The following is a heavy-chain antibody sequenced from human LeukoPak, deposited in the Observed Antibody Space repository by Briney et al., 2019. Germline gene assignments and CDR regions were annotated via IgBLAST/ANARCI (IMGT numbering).Heavy chain of an antibody. CDR3: ARKGRIAARRYNWFDP. J-gene: IGHJ5*02. CDR2: MNPNSGNT. V-gene: IGHV1-8*01. Sequence: AASVKVSCKASGYTFTSYDINWVRQATGQGLEWMGWMNPNSGNTGYAQKFQGRVTMTRNTSISTAYMELSSLRSEDTAVYYCARKGRIAARRYNWFDPWGQGTLVTVSS. D-gene: IGHD6-6*01. CDR1: GYTFTSYD.